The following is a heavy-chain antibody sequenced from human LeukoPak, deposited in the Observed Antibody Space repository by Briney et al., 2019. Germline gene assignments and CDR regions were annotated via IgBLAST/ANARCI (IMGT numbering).Heavy chain of an antibody. J-gene: IGHJ4*02. CDR2: MSGDGRNR. CDR3: AKGRWGVTPPFDS. Sequence: GGSLRLSCAASGFTFSSYAMSWVRQGPGKGLEWVSGMSGDGRNRYHRDSVEGRFTISRDNSKKTLFLHMNSLRGEDTAIYYCAKGRWGVTPPFDSWGQGALVFVSS. CDR1: GFTFSSYA. D-gene: IGHD4-23*01. V-gene: IGHV3-23*01.